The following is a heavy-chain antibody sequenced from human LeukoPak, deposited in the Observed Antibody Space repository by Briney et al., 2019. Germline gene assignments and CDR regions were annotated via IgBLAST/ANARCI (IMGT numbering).Heavy chain of an antibody. D-gene: IGHD4-23*01. Sequence: ASVKVSCKASGYTFTVYYMHWVRQAPGQGLEWMGWINPNSGDTNYAQNFQGRVTMTRDTSISTAYMELSRLRSDDTAVYYCAGDVLLSYGGNTALGTFDIWGQGTMVTVSS. CDR1: GYTFTVYY. CDR2: INPNSGDT. CDR3: AGDVLLSYGGNTALGTFDI. V-gene: IGHV1-2*02. J-gene: IGHJ3*02.